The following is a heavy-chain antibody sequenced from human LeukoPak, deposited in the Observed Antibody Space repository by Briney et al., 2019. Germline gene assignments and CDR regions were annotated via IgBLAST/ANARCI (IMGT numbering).Heavy chain of an antibody. V-gene: IGHV4-34*01. Sequence: SETLSHTCAVYGGSFSGYYWRWIRPPPGKGLEWIGDINHSGSTNYNPSLNSRVTISVDTSKNQFSLKLSSVTAADTAVYYCARGRLGSRITMVRGFDPWVQGTLVTVSS. CDR2: INHSGST. D-gene: IGHD3-10*01. CDR3: ARGRLGSRITMVRGFDP. CDR1: GGSFSGYY. J-gene: IGHJ5*02.